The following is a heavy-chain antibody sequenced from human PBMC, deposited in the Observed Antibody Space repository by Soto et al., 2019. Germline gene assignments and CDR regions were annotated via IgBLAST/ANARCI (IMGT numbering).Heavy chain of an antibody. J-gene: IGHJ6*02. CDR1: GGSISSYY. Sequence: SETLSLTCTVSGGSISSYYWSWIRQPAGKGLEWIGRIYTSGSTNYNPSLKSRVTISVDTSKNQFSLKLSSVTAADTAVYYCARGEVRYFDSHYGMDVWGQGTTVTVSS. CDR2: IYTSGST. CDR3: ARGEVRYFDSHYGMDV. D-gene: IGHD3-9*01. V-gene: IGHV4-4*07.